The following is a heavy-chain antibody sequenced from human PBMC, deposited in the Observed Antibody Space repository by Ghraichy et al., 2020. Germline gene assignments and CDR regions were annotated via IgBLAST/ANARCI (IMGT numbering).Heavy chain of an antibody. CDR3: TRRVIASTDGLDV. CDR1: GFTFSDHY. J-gene: IGHJ6*02. V-gene: IGHV3-72*01. CDR2: TRNKANGYTT. D-gene: IGHD2-21*01. Sequence: GESLNISCEAFGFTFSDHYMDWVRQAPGKGLEWVGRTRNKANGYTTEYAASVRGRFTISRDDSKNSLYLQMNSLRTEDTAVYFCTRRVIASTDGLDVWGQGTTVTVSS.